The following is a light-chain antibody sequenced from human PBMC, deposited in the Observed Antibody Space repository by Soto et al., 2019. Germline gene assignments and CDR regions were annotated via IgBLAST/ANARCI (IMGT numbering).Light chain of an antibody. CDR3: QSYYSSNQVSNQV. J-gene: IGLJ2*01. Sequence: FMLTQPHSVSESPGKTVTISCTRSSGSIASNYVQWYQQRPGSAPTTVIYEDNQRPSGVPDRFSGSIDSPSNSASLTISGLKTEVEADYYCQSYYSSNQVSNQVFGGGTKLTVL. V-gene: IGLV6-57*03. CDR2: EDN. CDR1: SGSIASNY.